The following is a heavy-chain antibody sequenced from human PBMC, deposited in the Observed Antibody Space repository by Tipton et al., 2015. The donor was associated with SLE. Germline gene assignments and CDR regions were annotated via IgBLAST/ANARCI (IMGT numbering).Heavy chain of an antibody. V-gene: IGHV3-74*01. CDR1: GFTFSSHW. J-gene: IGHJ3*01. Sequence: GSLRLSCAASGFTFSSHWMHWVRQGPGKGLLWVSRINTDGSDAVYADSVNGRFTVSRDNVKNTMYLDMNSLKAEDTAVYYCTRDSPLRDHALNAFDVWGRGTVVTVSS. D-gene: IGHD3-16*01. CDR2: INTDGSDA. CDR3: TRDSPLRDHALNAFDV.